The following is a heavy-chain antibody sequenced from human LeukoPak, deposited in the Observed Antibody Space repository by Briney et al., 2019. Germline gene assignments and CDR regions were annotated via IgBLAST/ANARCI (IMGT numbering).Heavy chain of an antibody. V-gene: IGHV4-4*07. CDR2: IYTSGST. D-gene: IGHD3-22*01. J-gene: IGHJ4*02. CDR1: GGSISSYY. CDR3: ARAPRDYYYDSSGYLDY. Sequence: SETLSLTCTVSGGSISSYYWSWIRQPAGKGLEWIGRIYTSGSTNYNPSLESRVTMSVDTSKNQFSLKLSSVTAADTAVYYCARAPRDYYYDSSGYLDYWGQGTLVTVSS.